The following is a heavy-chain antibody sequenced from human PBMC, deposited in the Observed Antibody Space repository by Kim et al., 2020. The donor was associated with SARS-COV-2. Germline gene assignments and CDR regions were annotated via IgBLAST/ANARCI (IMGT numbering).Heavy chain of an antibody. CDR1: GCSINSGDYA. CDR2: IYHSGST. J-gene: IGHJ3*02. V-gene: IGHV4-30-4*01. Sequence: SETLSLTCIVSGCSINSGDYAWSWVRQSPGKGLEWIGYIYHSGSTRYNPSISSRVTISLDTSKNQFSLKVNSVTAAETAVYFCGRDRGRFLDWLPDHVAFNIWGQGTVVTVSS. D-gene: IGHD3-9*01. CDR3: GRDRGRFLDWLPDHVAFNI.